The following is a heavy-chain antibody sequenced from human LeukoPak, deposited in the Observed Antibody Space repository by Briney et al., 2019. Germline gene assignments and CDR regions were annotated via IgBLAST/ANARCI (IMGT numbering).Heavy chain of an antibody. V-gene: IGHV4-30-4*01. CDR3: ARGGGYCSSTSCFYFDY. D-gene: IGHD2-2*01. CDR1: GGSTSSGDYY. Sequence: SQTLSLTCTVSGGSTSSGDYYWSWIRQPPGKGLEWIGYIYYSGSTYYNPSLKSRVTISVDTSKNQFSLKLSSVTAADTAVYYCARGGGYCSSTSCFYFDYWGQGTLVTVSS. J-gene: IGHJ4*02. CDR2: IYYSGST.